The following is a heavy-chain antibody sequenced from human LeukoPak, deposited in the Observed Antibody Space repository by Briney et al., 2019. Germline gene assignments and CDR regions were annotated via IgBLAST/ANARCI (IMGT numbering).Heavy chain of an antibody. Sequence: SETLSLTCTVSGGSISSSSYYWGWIRQPPGKGLEWIGSIYYSGSTYYNPSLKSRVTISVDRSKNQFSLKLSSVTAADTAVYYCARVRAAAGSPSGGDFQHWGQGTLVTVSS. CDR2: IYYSGST. J-gene: IGHJ1*01. CDR1: GGSISSSSYY. D-gene: IGHD6-13*01. CDR3: ARVRAAAGSPSGGDFQH. V-gene: IGHV4-39*07.